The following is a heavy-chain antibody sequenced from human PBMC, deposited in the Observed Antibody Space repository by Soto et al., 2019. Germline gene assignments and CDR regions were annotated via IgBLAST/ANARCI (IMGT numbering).Heavy chain of an antibody. V-gene: IGHV2-70*01. D-gene: IGHD2-21*01. Sequence: SGPTLVNPTQTLTLTCTFSGFSLSTLGTCVTWIRQPPGKALEWLALINWDNNEYYTTSLKTRLTISRDTSKNQVVLTMTNVDPVDTATYYCARIPHYSDSYYMDDWGQGTLVTVSS. CDR1: GFSLSTLGTC. J-gene: IGHJ4*02. CDR2: INWDNNE. CDR3: ARIPHYSDSYYMDD.